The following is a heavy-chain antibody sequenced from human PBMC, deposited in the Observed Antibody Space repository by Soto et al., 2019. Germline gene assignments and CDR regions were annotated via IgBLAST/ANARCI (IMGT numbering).Heavy chain of an antibody. J-gene: IGHJ5*02. CDR2: IYHSGIT. CDR1: GGSIGGGGDS. V-gene: IGHV4-30-2*01. CDR3: ARVPSP. Sequence: SETQCVTSGVAGGSIGGGGDSWSWIRQPPGKGLEWIGYIYHSGITYYNPSLKSRVTISVDRSKNQFSLKLSSVTAADTAVYYCARVPSPWGQGTLVTVSS.